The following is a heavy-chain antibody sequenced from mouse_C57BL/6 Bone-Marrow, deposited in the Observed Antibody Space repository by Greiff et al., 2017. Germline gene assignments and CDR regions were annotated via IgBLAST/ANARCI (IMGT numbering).Heavy chain of an antibody. D-gene: IGHD1-1*01. V-gene: IGHV5-6*02. J-gene: IGHJ1*03. CDR2: ISSGGSYT. CDR1: GFTFSSYG. CDR3: AREGVFITTVVATGYFDG. Sequence: DVKLVESGGDLVKPGGSLKLSCAASGFTFSSYGMSWVRQTPDKRLEWVATISSGGSYTYYPDSVKGRFTISRDNAKNTLYLQMSSLKSEDTAMYYCAREGVFITTVVATGYFDGWGTGTTVTVSS.